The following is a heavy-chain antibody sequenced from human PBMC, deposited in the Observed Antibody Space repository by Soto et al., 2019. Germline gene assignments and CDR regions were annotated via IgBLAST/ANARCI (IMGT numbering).Heavy chain of an antibody. CDR3: AKDPSTGSADY. D-gene: IGHD3-9*01. CDR2: LSKDGANE. Sequence: PGGSLRLSCTASGFILSNYAMNWVRQAPGKGLEWVSTLSKDGANEHYADSVKGRFKISRDGSKNTLYLQMNSLRAEDTAMYYCAKDPSTGSADYWGQGTKVTVSS. CDR1: GFILSNYA. V-gene: IGHV3-23*01. J-gene: IGHJ4*02.